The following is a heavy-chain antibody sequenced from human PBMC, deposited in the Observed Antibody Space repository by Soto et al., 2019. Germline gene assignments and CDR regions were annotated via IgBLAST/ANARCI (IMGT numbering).Heavy chain of an antibody. CDR3: ARATGYSSDAFDL. V-gene: IGHV1-69*12. D-gene: IGHD6-13*01. Sequence: QVQLMQSGAEVKKPGSSVKVSCKASGGAFSSYAIVWVRQAPGQGLEWMGGIIPMFGTPNYAPEFQMKVTITVDEPTTTAYMELSSLRSEDTAMYYCARATGYSSDAFDLWGQGTMVTVSS. CDR2: IIPMFGTP. CDR1: GGAFSSYA. J-gene: IGHJ3*01.